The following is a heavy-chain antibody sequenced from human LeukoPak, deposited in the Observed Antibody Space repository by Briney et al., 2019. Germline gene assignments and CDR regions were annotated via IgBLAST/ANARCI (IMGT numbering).Heavy chain of an antibody. CDR1: GFTFSSYG. CDR2: ISDSSSLT. J-gene: IGHJ6*02. Sequence: GRSLRLSCAASGFTFSSYGMNWVRQAPGKGLEWVSYISDSSSLTYYADSVKGRFTISRDNAKNSLSLQLNSLRDEDTAVYFCAKVIRGGYGVDVWGQGTTVTVSS. D-gene: IGHD3-10*01. V-gene: IGHV3-48*02. CDR3: AKVIRGGYGVDV.